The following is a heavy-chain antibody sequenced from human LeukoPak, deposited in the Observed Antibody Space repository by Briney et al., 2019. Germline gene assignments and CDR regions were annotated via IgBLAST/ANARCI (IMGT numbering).Heavy chain of an antibody. CDR3: ARGDPATWGAYCGGDCYSFDS. V-gene: IGHV3-74*01. Sequence: GGSLSLSCVASGFTFSDYWMHWVRQAPGKGLMWVSRLNRDGSTTTYADSVKGRFTISRDNAKNTLYLQMNSLGAEDTAVYYCARGDPATWGAYCGGDCYSFDSWGQGTLVTVSS. CDR1: GFTFSDYW. J-gene: IGHJ4*02. D-gene: IGHD2-21*02. CDR2: LNRDGSTT.